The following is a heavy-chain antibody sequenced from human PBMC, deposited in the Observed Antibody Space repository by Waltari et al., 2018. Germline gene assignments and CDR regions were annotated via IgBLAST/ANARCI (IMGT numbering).Heavy chain of an antibody. CDR1: GGAISSSTWF. J-gene: IGHJ5*02. Sequence: QLQLQESGPGLVQPSETLSLTCTGPGGAISSSTWFWGWSRQPLGKGLEWIGSIYDSGTTYYNPSLKSRVTISVDTSKNQFSLKVNSVTAADTAVYYCATHPPSQLGVVLNWFDPWGQGILVTVSS. D-gene: IGHD3-16*01. CDR2: IYDSGTT. V-gene: IGHV4-39*01. CDR3: ATHPPSQLGVVLNWFDP.